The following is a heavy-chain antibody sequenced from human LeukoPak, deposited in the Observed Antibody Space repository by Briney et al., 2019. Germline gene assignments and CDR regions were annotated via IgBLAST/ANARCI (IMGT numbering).Heavy chain of an antibody. CDR1: GFTFSSYS. D-gene: IGHD3-22*01. CDR3: ARDYYDSSGYYGDYYYYYMDV. Sequence: GGSLRLSCAASGFTFSSYSMNWVRQAPGKGLEWVSYISSSSSTIYYADSVKGRFTISRDNAKNSLYLQMNSLRAEDTAVYYCARDYYDSSGYYGDYYYYYMDVWGKGTTVTVSS. CDR2: ISSSSSTI. V-gene: IGHV3-48*01. J-gene: IGHJ6*03.